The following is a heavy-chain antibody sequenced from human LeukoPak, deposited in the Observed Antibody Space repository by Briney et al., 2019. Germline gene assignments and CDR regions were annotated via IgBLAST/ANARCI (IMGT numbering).Heavy chain of an antibody. V-gene: IGHV3-23*01. J-gene: IGHJ4*02. D-gene: IGHD2-8*02. CDR2: IFPSGGEI. Sequence: GGSLRVSCAASGFTFSTFAMIWVRQPPGKGLEWVSSIFPSGGEIHYADSVRGRFTISRDNSKSTLSLQMNSLRAEDTAIYYCATYRQVLLPFESWGQGTLVTVSS. CDR3: ATYRQVLLPFES. CDR1: GFTFSTFA.